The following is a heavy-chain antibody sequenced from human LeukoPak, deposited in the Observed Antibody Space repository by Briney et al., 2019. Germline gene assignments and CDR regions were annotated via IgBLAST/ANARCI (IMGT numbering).Heavy chain of an antibody. V-gene: IGHV6-1*01. D-gene: IGHD3-10*01. Sequence: SQTLSLTCAISGDSVSSNSAAWNWIRQSPSRGLEWLGRTYYRSKWYNDYAVSVKSRITINPDTSKNQFSLKLSSVTAADTAVYYCAREYDGSGTDAFDIWGQGTMVTVSS. CDR2: TYYRSKWYN. CDR3: AREYDGSGTDAFDI. CDR1: GDSVSSNSAA. J-gene: IGHJ3*02.